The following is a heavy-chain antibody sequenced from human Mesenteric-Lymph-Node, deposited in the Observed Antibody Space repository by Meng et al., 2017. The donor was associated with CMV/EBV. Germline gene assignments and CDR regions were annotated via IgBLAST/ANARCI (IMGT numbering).Heavy chain of an antibody. D-gene: IGHD2-21*02. J-gene: IGHJ4*02. CDR1: GGSISSGGYY. V-gene: IGHV4-31*02. CDR3: ARYCGGDCYSTTFDY. CDR2: IYYSGST. Sequence: SGGSISSGGYYWSWIRQHPGKGLEWIGYIYYSGSTYYNPSLKSRVTISVDTSKNQFSLKLSSVTAADTAVYYCARYCGGDCYSTTFDYWGQGTLVTVS.